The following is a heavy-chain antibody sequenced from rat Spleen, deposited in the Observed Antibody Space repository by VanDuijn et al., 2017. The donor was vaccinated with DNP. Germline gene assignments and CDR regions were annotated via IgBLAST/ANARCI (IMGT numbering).Heavy chain of an antibody. CDR2: ITYDGSKT. CDR3: TTDIDYFHY. Sequence: EVQLVESGGGLVQSGRSLKVSCAASGFTFSDYNMAWVRQAPKKGLEWVATITYDGSKTYYRDSVKGRFTISRDNAKSTLYLQMDSLRSEDTATYYCTTDIDYFHYWGQGVMVTVSS. V-gene: IGHV5S10*01. J-gene: IGHJ2*01. CDR1: GFTFSDYN.